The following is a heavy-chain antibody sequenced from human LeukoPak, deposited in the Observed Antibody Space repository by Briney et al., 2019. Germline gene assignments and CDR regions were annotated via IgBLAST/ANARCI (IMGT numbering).Heavy chain of an antibody. CDR1: GGSISLYY. J-gene: IGHJ4*02. Sequence: KPSETLSLTCTVSGGSISLYYWSWIRQPPGKGLEWIGYIYNSGSTNYSPSLKSRVTISVDTSKNQFSLKLNSVTAADTAVYYCARDRELGYWGQGALVTVSS. D-gene: IGHD3-10*01. V-gene: IGHV4-59*01. CDR2: IYNSGST. CDR3: ARDRELGY.